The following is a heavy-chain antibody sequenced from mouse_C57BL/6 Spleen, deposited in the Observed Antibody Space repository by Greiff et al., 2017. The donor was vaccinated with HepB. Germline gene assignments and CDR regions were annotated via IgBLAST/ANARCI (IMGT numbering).Heavy chain of an antibody. J-gene: IGHJ2*01. Sequence: EVQGVESGGDLVKPGGSLKLSCAASGFTFRSYDMSWVRQTPDKRLEWVATISSGGSYTYYPDSVKGRFTISRDNAKNTLYLQMSSLKSEDTAMYYCARDSSGDFDYWGQGTTLTVSS. CDR2: ISSGGSYT. V-gene: IGHV5-6*01. CDR1: GFTFRSYD. D-gene: IGHD3-2*02. CDR3: ARDSSGDFDY.